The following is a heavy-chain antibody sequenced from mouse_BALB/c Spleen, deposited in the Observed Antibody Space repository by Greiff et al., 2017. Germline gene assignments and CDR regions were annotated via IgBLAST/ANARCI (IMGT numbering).Heavy chain of an antibody. CDR3: ARSITTATIFHWYFDV. J-gene: IGHJ1*01. V-gene: IGHV5-17*02. CDR1: GFTFSSFG. D-gene: IGHD1-2*01. CDR2: ISSGSSTI. Sequence: EVKLVESGGGLVQPGGSRKLSCAASGFTFSSFGMHWVRQAPEKGLEWVAYISSGSSTIYYADTVKGRFTISRDNPKNTLFLQMTSLRSEDTAMYYCARSITTATIFHWYFDVWGAGTTVTVSS.